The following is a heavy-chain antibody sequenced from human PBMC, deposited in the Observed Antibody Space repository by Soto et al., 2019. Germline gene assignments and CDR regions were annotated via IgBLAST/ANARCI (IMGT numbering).Heavy chain of an antibody. CDR1: GGSISSYY. J-gene: IGHJ3*02. Sequence: PSETLSLTCTVSGGSISSYYWSWIRQPPGKGLEWIGYIYYSGSTNYNPSLKSRVTISVDTSKNQFSLKLSSVTAADTAVYYCARGTVITFGGVTTWGAFDIWGQGTMVTVSS. CDR3: ARGTVITFGGVTTWGAFDI. V-gene: IGHV4-59*01. D-gene: IGHD3-16*01. CDR2: IYYSGST.